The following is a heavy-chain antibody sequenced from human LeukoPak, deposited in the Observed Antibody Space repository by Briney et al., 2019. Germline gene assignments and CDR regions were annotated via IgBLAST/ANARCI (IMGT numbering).Heavy chain of an antibody. CDR2: IIPSDGFT. Sequence: GASVKVSCKASGYTFSSYYVHWVRQAPGQGLEWMGMIIPSDGFTSYAQKFQGRVTMTRDMSTSTVYMELSRLRSDDTAVFYCVRDRVIFRDIFYGAFDIWGQGTMVTVSS. CDR1: GYTFSSYY. D-gene: IGHD3/OR15-3a*01. J-gene: IGHJ3*02. V-gene: IGHV1-46*01. CDR3: VRDRVIFRDIFYGAFDI.